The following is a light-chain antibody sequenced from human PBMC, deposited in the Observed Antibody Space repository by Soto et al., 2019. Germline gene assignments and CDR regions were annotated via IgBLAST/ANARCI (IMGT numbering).Light chain of an antibody. CDR1: QSVSSY. Sequence: EIVLTQSPATLSVSPGEGATLSCRASQSVSSYLAWYQQKPGQAPRLLIYGASSRATGIPDRFSGSGSGTDFTLTISRLEPEDFAVYYCQQYGSSPPWTFGQGTKVDI. V-gene: IGKV3-20*01. CDR2: GAS. J-gene: IGKJ1*01. CDR3: QQYGSSPPWT.